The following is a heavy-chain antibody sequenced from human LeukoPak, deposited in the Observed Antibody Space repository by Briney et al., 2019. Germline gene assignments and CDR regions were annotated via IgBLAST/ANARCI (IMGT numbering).Heavy chain of an antibody. J-gene: IGHJ4*02. CDR3: ARGDGYNFDY. V-gene: IGHV4-30-2*01. CDR1: GGSISSGGYS. CDR2: IYHSGST. D-gene: IGHD5-12*01. Sequence: PSQTLSLTCVVSGGSISSGGYSWSWIRQPPGKGLEWIGYIYHSGSTYYNPSLKSRVTISVDRSKNQFSLKLSSVTAADTAVYYCARGDGYNFDYWGQGTLVTVSS.